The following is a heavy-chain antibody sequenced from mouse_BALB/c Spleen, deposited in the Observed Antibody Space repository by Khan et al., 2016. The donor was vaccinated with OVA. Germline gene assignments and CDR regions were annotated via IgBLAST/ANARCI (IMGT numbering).Heavy chain of an antibody. V-gene: IGHV3-2*02. J-gene: IGHJ2*01. D-gene: IGHD2-10*02. CDR2: ISYSGNT. CDR3: ARVYGGDFDY. Sequence: EVELVESGPGLVKPSQSLSLTCTVTGYSITSDYAWNWIRQFPGNKLEWMGFISYSGNTKYNPSLTSRISVTRDTSKNQFFLQLNSVTTEDIATYYCARVYGGDFDYWGQGTTLTVSS. CDR1: GYSITSDYA.